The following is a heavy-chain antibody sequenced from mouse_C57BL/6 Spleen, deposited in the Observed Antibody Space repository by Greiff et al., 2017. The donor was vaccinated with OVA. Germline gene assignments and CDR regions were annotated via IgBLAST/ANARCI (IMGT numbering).Heavy chain of an antibody. Sequence: QVQLQQPGAELVRPGSSVKLSCKASGYTFTSYWMHWVKQRPIQGLEWIGNIDPSDSETHYNQKFKDKATLTVDKSSSTAYMQLSSLTSEDSAVYYCARRSPGSSYGYAMDYWGQGTSVTVSS. J-gene: IGHJ4*01. CDR1: GYTFTSYW. V-gene: IGHV1-52*01. CDR2: IDPSDSET. CDR3: ARRSPGSSYGYAMDY. D-gene: IGHD1-1*01.